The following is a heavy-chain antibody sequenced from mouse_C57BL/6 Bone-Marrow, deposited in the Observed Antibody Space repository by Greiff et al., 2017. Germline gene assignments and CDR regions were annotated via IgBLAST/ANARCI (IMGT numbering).Heavy chain of an antibody. V-gene: IGHV14-4*01. CDR2: IDPENGDT. J-gene: IGHJ3*01. CDR1: GFNIKDDY. CDR3: TTVTTVVAKGFAY. Sequence: VQLQQSGAELVRPGASVKLSCTASGFNIKDDYMHWVKQRPEQGLEWIGWIDPENGDTEYASKFQGKGTITADTSANTAYLQLSSLTSEDTAVYYCTTVTTVVAKGFAYWGQGTLVTVSA. D-gene: IGHD1-1*01.